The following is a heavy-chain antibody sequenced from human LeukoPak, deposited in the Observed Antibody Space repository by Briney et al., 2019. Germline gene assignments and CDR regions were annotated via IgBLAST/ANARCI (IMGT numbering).Heavy chain of an antibody. J-gene: IGHJ4*02. CDR1: GFTFSSYA. CDR2: ISYDGSNK. D-gene: IGHD6-13*01. Sequence: PGGSLRLSCAASGFTFSSYAMHWVRQAPGKGLEWVAVISYDGSNKYYADSVKGRFTISRDNSKNTLYLQMNSLRAEDTAVYYCARGRGIAAAGTQNPFDYWGQGTLVTVSS. CDR3: ARGRGIAAAGTQNPFDY. V-gene: IGHV3-30-3*01.